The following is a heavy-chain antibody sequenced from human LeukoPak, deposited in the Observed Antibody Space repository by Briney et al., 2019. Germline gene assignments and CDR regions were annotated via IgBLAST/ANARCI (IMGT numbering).Heavy chain of an antibody. CDR2: INPNSGGT. Sequence: ASVKVSCKASGYTFTGYYMHWVRQAPGQGLEWMGWINPNSGGTNYAQKFQGRVTMTRDTSISTAYMELSRLRSDDTAVYCCARTFVVVTANDAFDIWGQGTMVTVSS. CDR1: GYTFTGYY. V-gene: IGHV1-2*02. J-gene: IGHJ3*02. CDR3: ARTFVVVTANDAFDI. D-gene: IGHD2-21*02.